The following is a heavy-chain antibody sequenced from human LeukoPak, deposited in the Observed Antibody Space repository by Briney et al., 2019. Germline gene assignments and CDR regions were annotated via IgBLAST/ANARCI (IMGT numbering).Heavy chain of an antibody. V-gene: IGHV3-23*01. J-gene: IGHJ4*02. CDR3: AKPLCPEGTSCYEGRVY. D-gene: IGHD2-2*01. Sequence: GGSLRLSCAASGFTFSSYAMSWVRQAPGKGLEWVSAISGSGGSTYYADSVKGRFIISRDNSKNTLYLQMNSLRAEDTAVYYCAKPLCPEGTSCYEGRVYWGQGTLVTVSS. CDR2: ISGSGGST. CDR1: GFTFSSYA.